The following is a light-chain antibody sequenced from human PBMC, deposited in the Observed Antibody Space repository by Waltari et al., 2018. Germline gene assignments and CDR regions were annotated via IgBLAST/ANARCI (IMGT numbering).Light chain of an antibody. Sequence: SYVLTQPPSVSVAPGKSARPTCEGNNIGRQTVPGYQQKPGQAPVLVVYNDGERPAGIPERVFGFNSGDTATLTISRAEAGDEADYYCQVWDNDSDHVVFGGGTKLTVL. J-gene: IGLJ2*01. CDR3: QVWDNDSDHVV. V-gene: IGLV3-21*03. CDR2: NDG. CDR1: NIGRQT.